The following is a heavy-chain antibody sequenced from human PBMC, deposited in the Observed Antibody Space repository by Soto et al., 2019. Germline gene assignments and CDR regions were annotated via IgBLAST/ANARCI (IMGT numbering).Heavy chain of an antibody. J-gene: IGHJ6*03. CDR2: INHSGST. V-gene: IGHV4-34*01. CDR3: ARGRSDYGDYYYYMDV. D-gene: IGHD4-17*01. CDR1: GGSFSGYY. Sequence: ASETLSLTCAVYGGSFSGYYWSWIRQPPGKGLEWIGEINHSGSTNYNPSLKSRVTISVDTSKNQFSLKLSSVTAADTAVYYCARGRSDYGDYYYYMDVWGKGTTVTVSS.